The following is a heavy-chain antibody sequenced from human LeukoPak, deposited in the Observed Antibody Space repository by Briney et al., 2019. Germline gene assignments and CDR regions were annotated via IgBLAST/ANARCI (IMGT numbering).Heavy chain of an antibody. D-gene: IGHD5-12*01. CDR1: GYTFTSYY. Sequence: ASVKVSCKASGYTFTSYYMHWVRQAPGQGLEWMGIINPSGGSTSYAQKFQGRVTMTRDTSTSTVYMELSSLRSEDTAVYYCAIQAPLRLHIYWYYYYMDVWGKGTTVTVSS. CDR2: INPSGGST. J-gene: IGHJ6*03. V-gene: IGHV1-46*01. CDR3: AIQAPLRLHIYWYYYYMDV.